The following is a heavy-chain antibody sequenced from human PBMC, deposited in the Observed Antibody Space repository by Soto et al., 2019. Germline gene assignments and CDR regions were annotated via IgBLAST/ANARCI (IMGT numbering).Heavy chain of an antibody. V-gene: IGHV1-69*02. J-gene: IGHJ4*02. D-gene: IGHD3-10*01. CDR1: GGTFSSYT. CDR3: ARSITMVRGD. Sequence: QVQLVQSGAEVKKPGSSVKVSCKASGGTFSSYTISWVRQAPGQGLKWMGRIIPILGIANYAQKFQGRVTITADKSTSTAYMELSSLRSEDTAVYYCARSITMVRGDWGQGTLVTVSS. CDR2: IIPILGIA.